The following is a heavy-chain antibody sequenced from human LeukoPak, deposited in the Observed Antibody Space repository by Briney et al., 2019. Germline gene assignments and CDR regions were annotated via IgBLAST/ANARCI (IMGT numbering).Heavy chain of an antibody. D-gene: IGHD5-18*01. CDR3: ARAGYSYDFDY. J-gene: IGHJ4*02. CDR2: VSNSGGTT. CDR1: GFTFSNYA. V-gene: IGHV3-48*04. Sequence: GGSLRLSCAASGFTFSNYAMTWVRQGPGKGLEWVSTVSNSGGTTFYADSVKGRFTISRDNAKNSLYLQMNSLRAEDTAVYYCARAGYSYDFDYWGQGTLVTVSS.